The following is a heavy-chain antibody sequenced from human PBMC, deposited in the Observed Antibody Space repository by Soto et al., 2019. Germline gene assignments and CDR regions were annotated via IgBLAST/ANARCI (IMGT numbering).Heavy chain of an antibody. CDR2: IKPDGSEK. V-gene: IGHV3-7*01. D-gene: IGHD3-16*01. CDR1: GFTFGPYW. CDR3: ARPYTVAGSSYWCFDL. J-gene: IGHJ2*01. Sequence: EVQLVESGGGLVQPGGSLRLSCAASGFTFGPYWMTWVRQAPGKGLGGVAKIKPDGSEKYYVDSVKGRFTISRDNPKTSLYLQMNSLRAEDTAVYYCARPYTVAGSSYWCFDLWGRGTLVTVSS.